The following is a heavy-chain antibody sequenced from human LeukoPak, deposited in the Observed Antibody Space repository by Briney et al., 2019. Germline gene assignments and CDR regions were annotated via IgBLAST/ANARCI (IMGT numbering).Heavy chain of an antibody. Sequence: ASVKVSCKASGGTFSSYAISWVRQAPGQGLEWMGRIIPILGIANYAQKFQGRVTITADKSTSTAYMELSSLRSEDTAVYYCARGGRGYSYGYDYWGQGALVTVSS. CDR1: GGTFSSYA. V-gene: IGHV1-69*04. J-gene: IGHJ4*02. CDR2: IIPILGIA. D-gene: IGHD5-18*01. CDR3: ARGGRGYSYGYDY.